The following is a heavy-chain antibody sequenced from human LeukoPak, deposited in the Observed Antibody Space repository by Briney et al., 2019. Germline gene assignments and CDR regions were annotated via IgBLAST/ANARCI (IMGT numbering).Heavy chain of an antibody. CDR2: IYVTGST. V-gene: IGHV4-59*08. D-gene: IGHD3-16*02. Sequence: SQTLSLTCIVYGGSIGTYYWSWIRQSPGKGLEWIGYIYVTGSTRYNPYLQSRVTISVATSRNQFLLKMSSVTAADTAVYYCARHIGGGIEDMDVWGTGTKVTVSS. CDR3: ARHIGGGIEDMDV. CDR1: GGSIGTYY. J-gene: IGHJ6*03.